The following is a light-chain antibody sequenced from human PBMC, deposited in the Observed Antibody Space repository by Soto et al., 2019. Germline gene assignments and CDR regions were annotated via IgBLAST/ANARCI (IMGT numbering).Light chain of an antibody. CDR2: GAS. J-gene: IGKJ4*01. V-gene: IGKV1D-16*01. CDR1: QDISKW. CDR3: QQYNSYPLT. Sequence: DIQMTQSPSSLSASVGDRVTITCRASQDISKWLAWYQQKPEKAPKPLIYGASSLQSGVPSRFSGSRSGTNFSLTISNLQSYDFEIYYCQQYNSYPLTFGGGT.